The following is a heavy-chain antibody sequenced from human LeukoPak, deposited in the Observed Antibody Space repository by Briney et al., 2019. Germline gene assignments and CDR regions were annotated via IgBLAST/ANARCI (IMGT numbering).Heavy chain of an antibody. D-gene: IGHD2-2*01. CDR1: GFTFSSYW. Sequence: GGSLRLSCAASGFTFSSYWMTWVRQAPGKGLEWVANIKQDGSEKYYVDSVKGRFTISRDNAKNSLYLQMNSLRAEDTAVYYCARDRRCSSTSCYYFDYWGQGTLVTVSS. V-gene: IGHV3-7*04. J-gene: IGHJ4*02. CDR3: ARDRRCSSTSCYYFDY. CDR2: IKQDGSEK.